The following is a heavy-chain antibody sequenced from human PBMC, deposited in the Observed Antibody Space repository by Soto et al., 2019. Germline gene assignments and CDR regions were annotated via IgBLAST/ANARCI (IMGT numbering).Heavy chain of an antibody. CDR1: GGSSGDLC. D-gene: IGHD6-19*01. V-gene: IGHV4-34*01. CDR3: GARGAVADPRGY. J-gene: IGHJ4*02. CDR2: FNHSGST. Sequence: ASETLSPTWAVVGGSSGDLCGRWIIHLQRKGLEWIGEFNHSGSTNYNPSLKSRAPISVANSKNQFSLNLRSVNAADTACYYCGARGAVADPRGYWGQGTLVTVSS.